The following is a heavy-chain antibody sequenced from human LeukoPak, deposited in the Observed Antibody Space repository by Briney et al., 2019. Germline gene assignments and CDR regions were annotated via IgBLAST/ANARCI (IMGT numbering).Heavy chain of an antibody. V-gene: IGHV3-23*01. J-gene: IGHJ5*02. CDR2: ISGSGGST. Sequence: GGSLRLSCAASGFTFSSYAMSWVRQAPGKGLEWVSAISGSGGSTYYADSVKGRFTISRDNSKNTLYLQMNSLRAEDTAVYYCAKGPHYYDSSGYYTAWGQGTLVTVSS. D-gene: IGHD3-22*01. CDR3: AKGPHYYDSSGYYTA. CDR1: GFTFSSYA.